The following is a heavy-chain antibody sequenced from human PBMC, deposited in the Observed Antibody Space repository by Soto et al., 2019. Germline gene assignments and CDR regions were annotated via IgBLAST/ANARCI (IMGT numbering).Heavy chain of an antibody. CDR2: SYYSGTT. J-gene: IGHJ5*02. CDR3: TRRYNWNDNYFDX. Sequence: SETLSLTFTVSGASISVHSYYWTWIRQPPGKGIELLGSSYYSGTTYFNPSLKSRATISVDTSKNQFSLRLTSVTAADTAIYYCTRRYNWNDNYFDXWGPGALVTVSX. D-gene: IGHD1-20*01. V-gene: IGHV4-39*01. CDR1: GASISVHSYY.